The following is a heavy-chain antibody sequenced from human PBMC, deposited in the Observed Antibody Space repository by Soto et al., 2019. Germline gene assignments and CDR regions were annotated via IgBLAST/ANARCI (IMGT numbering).Heavy chain of an antibody. CDR2: IDPSDSYT. Sequence: PGESLKISCKGSGYSFTSYWISWVRQMPGKGLAWMGRIDPSDSYTTYSPSFQGHVTISAAKSISTAYLQWSSLKASDTAMYYCARIYYYDSSGYYYVPFDYWGQGTLVTVSS. CDR3: ARIYYYDSSGYYYVPFDY. J-gene: IGHJ4*02. D-gene: IGHD3-22*01. CDR1: GYSFTSYW. V-gene: IGHV5-10-1*01.